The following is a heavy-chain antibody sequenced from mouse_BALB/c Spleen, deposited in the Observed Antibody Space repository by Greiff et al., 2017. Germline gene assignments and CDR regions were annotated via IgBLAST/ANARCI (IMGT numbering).Heavy chain of an antibody. CDR1: GFAFSSYD. Sequence: DVQLVESGGGLVKPGGSLKLSCAASGFAFSSYDMSWVRQTPEKRLEWVAYISSGGGSTYYPDTVKGRFTISRDNAKNTLYLQMSSLKSEDTAMYYCARQGYYGSSGFAYWGQGTLVTVSA. D-gene: IGHD1-1*01. CDR3: ARQGYYGSSGFAY. V-gene: IGHV5-12-1*01. CDR2: ISSGGGST. J-gene: IGHJ3*01.